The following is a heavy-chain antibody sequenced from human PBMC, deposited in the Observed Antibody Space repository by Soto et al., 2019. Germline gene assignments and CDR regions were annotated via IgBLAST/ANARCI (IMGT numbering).Heavy chain of an antibody. CDR3: ARDCRGGACSPASFDY. V-gene: IGHV4-4*07. Sequence: PSETLSLTCSVSAGSISTYHWSWIRQPAGKGLEWIGRIYYTGSTDYNPSLKVRVTMSVYTSKNQCSLKVSSVTAADTAVYYCARDCRGGACSPASFDYWGQGTLVTVS. J-gene: IGHJ4*02. CDR1: AGSISTYH. CDR2: IYYTGST. D-gene: IGHD2-15*01.